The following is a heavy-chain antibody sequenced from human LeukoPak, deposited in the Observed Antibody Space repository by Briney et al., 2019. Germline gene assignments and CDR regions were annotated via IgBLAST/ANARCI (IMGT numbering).Heavy chain of an antibody. Sequence: ASVKVSCKPSGYSFTSHYMHWVRQAPAQALEWLGLINPSGSSTLYAQKFQGRVTMTRDMSTTTDYMEMSSLRSEDTAVYYCARDNSVGDIAWWFDPWGQGTLVTVSS. D-gene: IGHD3-16*02. CDR1: GYSFTSHY. CDR3: ARDNSVGDIAWWFDP. CDR2: INPSGSST. J-gene: IGHJ5*02. V-gene: IGHV1-46*01.